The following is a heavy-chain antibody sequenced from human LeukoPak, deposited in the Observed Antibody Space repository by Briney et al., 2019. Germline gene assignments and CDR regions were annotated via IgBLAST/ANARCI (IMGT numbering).Heavy chain of an antibody. Sequence: PGGSLRLSCAASGFTFSSYAMHWVRQAPGKGLEWVAVISYDGSNKYYADSVKGRFTISRDNSKNTLYLQMNSLRAEDTAVYYCARELPVFTYYYDSSGYYYDAFDIWGQGTMVTVSS. CDR3: ARELPVFTYYYDSSGYYYDAFDI. V-gene: IGHV3-30*04. D-gene: IGHD3-22*01. CDR1: GFTFSSYA. CDR2: ISYDGSNK. J-gene: IGHJ3*02.